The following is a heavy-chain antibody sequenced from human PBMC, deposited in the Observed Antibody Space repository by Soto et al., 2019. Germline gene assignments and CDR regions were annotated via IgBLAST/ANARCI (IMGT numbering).Heavy chain of an antibody. J-gene: IGHJ4*02. V-gene: IGHV5-51*01. Sequence: PVESLKISFKFYGYSFTTYLICFVLQAPGKGLEWMGIIYPGDSDTRYSPSFQGQVTMSADKSINTAYLQWSSLKASDTAIYYCKRQIYCSSSSCQRDIEYRGQGTLVNVYS. CDR3: KRQIYCSSSSCQRDIEY. CDR1: GYSFTTYL. D-gene: IGHD2-2*01. CDR2: IYPGDSDT.